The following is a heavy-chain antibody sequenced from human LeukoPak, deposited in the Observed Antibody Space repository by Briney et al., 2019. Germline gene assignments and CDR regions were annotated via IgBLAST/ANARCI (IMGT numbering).Heavy chain of an antibody. V-gene: IGHV3-30-3*01. D-gene: IGHD3-9*01. CDR3: ASPPPGILTGFVNDAFDI. CDR2: ISYDGSNK. CDR1: GFTFSSCA. Sequence: GGSLRLSCAASGFTFSSCAMHWVRQAPGKGLEWVAVISYDGSNKYYADSVKGRFTISRDNSKNTLYLQMNSLRAEDTAVYYCASPPPGILTGFVNDAFDIWGQGTMVTVSS. J-gene: IGHJ3*02.